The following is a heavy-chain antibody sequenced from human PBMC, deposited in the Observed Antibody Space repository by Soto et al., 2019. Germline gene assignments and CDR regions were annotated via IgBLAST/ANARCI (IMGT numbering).Heavy chain of an antibody. CDR2: ITNTGITT. CDR1: GFGFSTHA. Sequence: GGSLRLSCAASGFGFSTHALSWVRQAPGKWLEWLSSITNTGITTHYADSVKGRFTISRENSRNTLHLQMNNLRVDDTAVYYCAKGFDYGDTKHIDHWGQGXLVTVHS. J-gene: IGHJ4*02. CDR3: AKGFDYGDTKHIDH. D-gene: IGHD4-17*01. V-gene: IGHV3-23*01.